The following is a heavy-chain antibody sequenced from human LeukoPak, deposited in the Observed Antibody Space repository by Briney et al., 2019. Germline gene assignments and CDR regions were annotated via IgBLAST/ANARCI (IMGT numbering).Heavy chain of an antibody. CDR2: ISSSGSTI. D-gene: IGHD5-18*01. CDR3: ARVRDTAMVSHFDY. J-gene: IGHJ4*02. V-gene: IGHV3-48*03. CDR1: GFTFSSYE. Sequence: GGSLRLSCAASGFTFSSYEMNWVRQAPGKGLEWVSYISSSGSTIYYADSVKGRFTISRDNAKNSLYLQMNSLRAEDTAVYYCARVRDTAMVSHFDYWGQGTLVTVSS.